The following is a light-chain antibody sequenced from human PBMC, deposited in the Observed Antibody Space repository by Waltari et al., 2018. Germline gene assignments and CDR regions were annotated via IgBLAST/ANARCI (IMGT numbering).Light chain of an antibody. V-gene: IGKV3-11*01. Sequence: EIVLTQSPASLSLSPGERATLSCRASQSVASYLVWYQQKPGQAPRLLIYDTSNRAAGIPARFSGSGSGTDFTLTISSLEPDDFALYYCQQRLNWPLTFGGGTKVEIK. CDR1: QSVASY. J-gene: IGKJ4*01. CDR3: QQRLNWPLT. CDR2: DTS.